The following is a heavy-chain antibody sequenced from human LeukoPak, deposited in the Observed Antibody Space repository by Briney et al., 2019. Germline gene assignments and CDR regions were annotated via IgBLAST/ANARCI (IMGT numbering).Heavy chain of an antibody. CDR2: VHYSGST. D-gene: IGHD6-19*01. Sequence: PSETLSLTCTVSGGSIRSTSYYWGWIRQPPGKGLEWLGSVHYSGSTYDNPSLKSRVTISVDTSKNQFSLNLISVTAADTVVYYCARRSTVAGRGRFDPWGQGTLVTVSS. CDR3: ARRSTVAGRGRFDP. V-gene: IGHV4-39*01. J-gene: IGHJ5*02. CDR1: GGSIRSTSYY.